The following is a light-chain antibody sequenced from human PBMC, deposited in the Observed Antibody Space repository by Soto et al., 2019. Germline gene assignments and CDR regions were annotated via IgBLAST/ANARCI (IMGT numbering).Light chain of an antibody. J-gene: IGKJ2*01. CDR3: QQYNSYPYT. CDR1: QSISSW. V-gene: IGKV1-5*01. Sequence: DIQMTQSPSTLSASVGDRVTITCRASQSISSWLAWYQQKPGKAPKLLIYDASSLESGVPSRFSGRGSGTEFTLTISSLQPDDFATDYCQQYNSYPYTFGQGTKLEIK. CDR2: DAS.